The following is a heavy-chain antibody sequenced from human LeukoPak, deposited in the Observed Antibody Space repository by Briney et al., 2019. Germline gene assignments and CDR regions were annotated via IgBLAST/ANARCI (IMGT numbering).Heavy chain of an antibody. Sequence: ASVKVSCKASGYTFTGYYMHWVGQAPGQGLEWMGWINPNSGGTNYAQKFQGRVTMTRDTPISTAYMELSRLRSDDTAVYYCARADGLLTTAMVTYFDYWGQGPLVTVSS. CDR2: INPNSGGT. CDR3: ARADGLLTTAMVTYFDY. V-gene: IGHV1-2*02. D-gene: IGHD5-18*01. J-gene: IGHJ4*02. CDR1: GYTFTGYY.